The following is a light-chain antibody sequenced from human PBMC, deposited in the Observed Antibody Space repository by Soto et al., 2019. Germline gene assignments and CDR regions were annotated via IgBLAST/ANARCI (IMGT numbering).Light chain of an antibody. J-gene: IGKJ1*01. CDR2: AAS. CDR3: QQYYSFPWT. Sequence: VICVTHSQSLLSASTGDRVTISCRISQGISSYLAWYQQKPGKAPELLIYAASTLQSGVPTRFSGSGSGTDFTLTISCLQSEDFATYYCQQYYSFPWTFGQGTKVDIK. V-gene: IGKV1D-8*01. CDR1: QGISSY.